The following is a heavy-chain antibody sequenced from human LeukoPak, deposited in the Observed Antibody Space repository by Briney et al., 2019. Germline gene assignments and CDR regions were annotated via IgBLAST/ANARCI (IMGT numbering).Heavy chain of an antibody. V-gene: IGHV3-30*18. CDR2: MSYDGSIK. CDR1: GFNFSTYA. D-gene: IGHD3-9*01. Sequence: GGSLRLSCAASGFNFSTYAMHWVRQAPGKGLEWVSVMSYDGSIKYYGDSVKGRFTISRGNSKNTLYLQMNSLRTEDTAVYYCAKDQPDPLIDWLFGYFDNWGQGTLVTVSS. J-gene: IGHJ4*02. CDR3: AKDQPDPLIDWLFGYFDN.